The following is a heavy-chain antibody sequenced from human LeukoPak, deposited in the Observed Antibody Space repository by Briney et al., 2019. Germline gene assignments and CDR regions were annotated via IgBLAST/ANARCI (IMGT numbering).Heavy chain of an antibody. V-gene: IGHV1-2*02. CDR1: GYTFTGYY. D-gene: IGHD3-3*01. CDR3: ARRVVTNYYYYMDV. J-gene: IGHJ6*03. Sequence: ASVKVSCKASGYTFTGYYMHWVRQAPGQGLEWMGWINPNSSGTNYAQKFQGRVTMTRDTSISTAYMELSRLRSDDTAVYYCARRVVTNYYYYMDVWGKGTTVTVSS. CDR2: INPNSSGT.